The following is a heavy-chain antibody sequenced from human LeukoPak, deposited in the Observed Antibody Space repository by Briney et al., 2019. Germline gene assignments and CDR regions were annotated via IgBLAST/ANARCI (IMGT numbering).Heavy chain of an antibody. CDR1: GYTFTGYF. V-gene: IGHV1-2*02. CDR3: ARDIGRSGYDGGFDY. J-gene: IGHJ4*02. Sequence: ASVKVSCKASGYTFTGYFIHWVRRAPGQGLEWMGWVNPNNGDTKYAQKFQGRVTMTRDTSISTAYMERSRLRSDDTAVYYCARDIGRSGYDGGFDYWGQGALVTVSS. D-gene: IGHD5-12*01. CDR2: VNPNNGDT.